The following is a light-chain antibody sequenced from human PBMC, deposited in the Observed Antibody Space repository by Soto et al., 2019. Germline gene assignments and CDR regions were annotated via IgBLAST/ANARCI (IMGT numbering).Light chain of an antibody. J-gene: IGKJ2*01. V-gene: IGKV3-15*01. Sequence: DIVMTQSPATLSVSPGGSATLSCRASQHVSSNFAWYRQKPGQAPTLLIYRASTRATGIPARFSGSGSGTDFTLTISSLQSEDFAVYYCQEYNNWPYTFGQGTKLEIK. CDR1: QHVSSN. CDR2: RAS. CDR3: QEYNNWPYT.